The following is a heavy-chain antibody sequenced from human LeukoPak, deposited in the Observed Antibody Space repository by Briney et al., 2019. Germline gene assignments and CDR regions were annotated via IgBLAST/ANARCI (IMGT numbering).Heavy chain of an antibody. CDR3: ARGIEMATIHRGDY. D-gene: IGHD5-24*01. CDR1: GGTFSSYA. Sequence: PWASVKVSXKASGGTFSSYAISWVRQAPGQGLEWMGRIIPIFGTANYAQKFQGRVTITTDESTSTAYMELSSLRSEDTAVYYCARGIEMATIHRGDYWGQGTLVTVSS. V-gene: IGHV1-69*05. CDR2: IIPIFGTA. J-gene: IGHJ4*02.